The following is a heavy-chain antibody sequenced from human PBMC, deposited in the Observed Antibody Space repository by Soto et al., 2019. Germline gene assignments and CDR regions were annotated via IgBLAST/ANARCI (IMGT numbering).Heavy chain of an antibody. CDR2: MNPNTGDT. CDR1: GYSFTTFD. V-gene: IGHV1-8*02. Sequence: QVQLVQSGAEVKKPGASVRISCKASGYSFTTFDINWVRQASGQGLEWVGWMNPNTGDTVFVQNFQGSASMTRNSSLSTAFMEVSGLKVEDTAVYYCARGRGGATGGRLDYWGQGTPVIVSS. CDR3: ARGRGGATGGRLDY. J-gene: IGHJ4*02. D-gene: IGHD2-8*02.